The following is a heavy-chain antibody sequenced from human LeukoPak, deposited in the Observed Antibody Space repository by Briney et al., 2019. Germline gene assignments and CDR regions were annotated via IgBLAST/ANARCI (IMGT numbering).Heavy chain of an antibody. D-gene: IGHD6-13*01. CDR3: ARVRDSGRSGAWPQDY. J-gene: IGHJ4*02. CDR2: IKEDGSEK. CDR1: GFTFSSYW. Sequence: GGSLTLSCAASGFTFSSYWMSWVRQAPGKGLEWVANIKEDGSEKYYVDSVKGRFTISRDNAKNSLYLQMNSLRAEDTAVYYCARVRDSGRSGAWPQDYWGQGTLVTVSS. V-gene: IGHV3-7*05.